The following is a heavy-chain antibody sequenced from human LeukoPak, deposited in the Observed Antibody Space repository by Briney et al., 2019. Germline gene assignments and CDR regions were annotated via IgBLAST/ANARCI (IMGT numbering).Heavy chain of an antibody. D-gene: IGHD3-22*01. CDR1: EFTFSRHW. J-gene: IGHJ4*02. CDR2: IKHDGSEK. V-gene: IGHV3-7*03. Sequence: GGSLRLSCAASEFTFSRHWMTWVRQAPGKGLEWVANIKHDGSEKNYVDSVKGRFTISRDNAKNSLYLQMNSLRGEDTAVYYCATPLDYYDRSDSHQGGDWGQGTLVTVSS. CDR3: ATPLDYYDRSDSHQGGD.